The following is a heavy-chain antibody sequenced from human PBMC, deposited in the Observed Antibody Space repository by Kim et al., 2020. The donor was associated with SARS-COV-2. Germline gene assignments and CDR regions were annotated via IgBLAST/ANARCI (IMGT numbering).Heavy chain of an antibody. CDR1: GGSFSGYY. CDR3: ATFSSSWYHRIDY. Sequence: SETLSLICAVYGGSFSGYYWSWIRQPPGKGLEWIGEINHSGSTNYNPSLKSRVTISVDTSKNQFSLKLSSVTAADTAVYYCATFSSSWYHRIDYWGQGTLVTVSS. D-gene: IGHD6-13*01. J-gene: IGHJ4*02. CDR2: INHSGST. V-gene: IGHV4-34*01.